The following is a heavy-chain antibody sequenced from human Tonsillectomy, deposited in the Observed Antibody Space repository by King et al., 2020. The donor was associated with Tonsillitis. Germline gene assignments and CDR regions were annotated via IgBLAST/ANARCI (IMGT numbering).Heavy chain of an antibody. CDR1: GYSFTDYF. CDR3: AKALDNIVVVSAATLYY. V-gene: IGHV1-2*02. Sequence: QLVQSGAEVKKPGASVKVSCKASGYSFTDYFMHWVRQAPGQGLEWMGWMNPNSGGTNFAQKFQGRVTMTRDASISTSYMELSRLKSDDTAVYYCAKALDNIVVVSAATLYYWGQGNLVTVSS. CDR2: MNPNSGGT. J-gene: IGHJ4*02. D-gene: IGHD2-2*01.